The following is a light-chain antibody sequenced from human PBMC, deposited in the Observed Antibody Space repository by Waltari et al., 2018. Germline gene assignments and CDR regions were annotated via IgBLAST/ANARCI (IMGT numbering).Light chain of an antibody. CDR2: KAS. Sequence: IQMTQSPSSLSASVGDRVTITCRASQSIDTWLAWYQHKPGKAPKVLIYKASYLESGVPSRFSGSGSGTEFTLTISSLQPDDFATYYCQQYNTDSPWTFGQGTKVEVK. CDR3: QQYNTDSPWT. J-gene: IGKJ1*01. V-gene: IGKV1-5*03. CDR1: QSIDTW.